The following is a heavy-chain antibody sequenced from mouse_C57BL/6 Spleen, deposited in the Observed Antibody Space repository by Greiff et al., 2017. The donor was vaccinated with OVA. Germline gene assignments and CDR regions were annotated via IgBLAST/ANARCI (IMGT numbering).Heavy chain of an antibody. V-gene: IGHV2-6-1*01. J-gene: IGHJ4*01. D-gene: IGHD1-1*01. CDR1: GFSLTSYG. CDR3: ARHKIYYDGSSYAMDH. Sequence: VKLKESGPGLVAPSQSLSITCTVSGFSLTSYGVHWVRQPPGKGLEWLVVIWSDGSTTYNSALKSRLSISKDNSKSQVFLKMNSLQTDDTAMYYCARHKIYYDGSSYAMDHWGQGTSVTVSS. CDR2: IWSDGST.